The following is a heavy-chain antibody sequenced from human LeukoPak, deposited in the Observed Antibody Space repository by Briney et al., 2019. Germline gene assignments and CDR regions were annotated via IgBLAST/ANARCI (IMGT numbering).Heavy chain of an antibody. V-gene: IGHV3-43D*03. CDR1: GFTLDDYA. J-gene: IGHJ4*02. D-gene: IGHD3-10*01. CDR2: ISWDGGRT. CDR3: AKDKFDGSGSYYFDY. Sequence: GGSLRLSCAASGFTLDDYAMHWVRQAPGKGLEWASFISWDGGRTYYVDYVEGRFTISRDNSKNSLYLQMSSLRAEDTALYYCAKDKFDGSGSYYFDYWGQGTLVTVSS.